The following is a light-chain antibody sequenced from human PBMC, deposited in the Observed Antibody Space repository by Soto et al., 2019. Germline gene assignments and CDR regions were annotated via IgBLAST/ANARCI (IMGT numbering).Light chain of an antibody. V-gene: IGKV3-15*01. J-gene: IGKJ5*01. CDR2: HAS. CDR3: QQYHDWPPIT. CDR1: QSVTRN. Sequence: EIVLTQSPVSLSVSPGESVTLSCRASQSVTRNLAWHQQVPGQAPRLLVYHASVRATGIPARFSGSGSGTEFSLTISNLQSEDFAIYFCQQYHDWPPITFGQGTRLEIK.